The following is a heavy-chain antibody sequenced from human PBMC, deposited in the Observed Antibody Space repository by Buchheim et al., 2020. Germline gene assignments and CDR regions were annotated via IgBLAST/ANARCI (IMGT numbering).Heavy chain of an antibody. CDR1: GGSFSGYY. J-gene: IGHJ6*02. D-gene: IGHD3-3*01. V-gene: IGHV4-34*01. CDR3: ARGLGFGVVIIRDYYYGMDV. CDR2: INHSGST. Sequence: QVQLQQWGAGLLKPSETLSLTCAVYGGSFSGYYWSWIRQPPGKGLEWIGEINHSGSTNYNPSLTSRVTISVDTSKNQFSLKLSSVTAADTAVYYCARGLGFGVVIIRDYYYGMDVWGQGTT.